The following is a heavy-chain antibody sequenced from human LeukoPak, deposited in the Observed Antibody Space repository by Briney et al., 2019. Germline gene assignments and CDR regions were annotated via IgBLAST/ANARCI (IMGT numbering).Heavy chain of an antibody. J-gene: IGHJ4*02. D-gene: IGHD4-23*01. CDR2: INPNSGGT. V-gene: IGHV1-2*06. Sequence: ASVKVSCKASGYTFTGYYMHWVRQAPGQGLEWMGRINPNSGGTNYAQKFQDRVTMTRDTSISTAYMELSRLRSDDTAVYYCARDWIRSSVDYGGNSELLGYFDYWGQGTLVTVSS. CDR3: ARDWIRSSVDYGGNSELLGYFDY. CDR1: GYTFTGYY.